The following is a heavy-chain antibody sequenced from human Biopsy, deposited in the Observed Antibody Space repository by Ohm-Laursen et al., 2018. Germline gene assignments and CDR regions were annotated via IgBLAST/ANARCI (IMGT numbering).Heavy chain of an antibody. V-gene: IGHV4-31*01. J-gene: IGHJ5*02. CDR1: GGSISSGGSY. Sequence: PSQTLSLTCTVSGGSISSGGSYWSWIRQCPGKGLVWIGYIFNSANTYYNPSLKNLITISGDTSKNQFSLKLNSVTAADTAVYYCARGDYFDSNGYFWFDPWGQGTLVTVSS. D-gene: IGHD3-22*01. CDR3: ARGDYFDSNGYFWFDP. CDR2: IFNSANT.